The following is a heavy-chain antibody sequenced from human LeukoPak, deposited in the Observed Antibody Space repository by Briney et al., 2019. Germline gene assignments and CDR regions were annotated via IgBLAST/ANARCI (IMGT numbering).Heavy chain of an antibody. CDR1: GGSISSASYF. J-gene: IGHJ4*02. Sequence: SETLSLTCSVSGGSISSASYFWGWIRQPPGKGLEWIGAIYYNGITYYNPSLKSRVTMSVDTSKHQFSLKLTSVTAADTAVYYCARGLMESSGYYYGASFDYWGQGTLVTVSS. CDR2: IYYNGIT. V-gene: IGHV4-39*07. D-gene: IGHD3-22*01. CDR3: ARGLMESSGYYYGASFDY.